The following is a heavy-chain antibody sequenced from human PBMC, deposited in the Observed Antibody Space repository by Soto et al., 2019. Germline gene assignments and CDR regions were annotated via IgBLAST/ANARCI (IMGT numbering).Heavy chain of an antibody. CDR2: IRSKANSYAT. J-gene: IGHJ4*02. D-gene: IGHD3-10*01. Sequence: PGGSLRLSCAASGFTFSGSAMHWVRQASGKGLEWVGRIRSKANSYATAYAASVKGRFTISRDDSKNTAYLQMNSLKTEDTAVYYCHVWFGELLSDYWGQGTLVTVSS. V-gene: IGHV3-73*01. CDR1: GFTFSGSA. CDR3: HVWFGELLSDY.